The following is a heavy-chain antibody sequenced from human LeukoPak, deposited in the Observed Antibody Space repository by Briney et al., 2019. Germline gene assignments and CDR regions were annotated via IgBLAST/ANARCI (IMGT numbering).Heavy chain of an antibody. D-gene: IGHD3-22*01. CDR1: DGSIINNNHY. CDR2: ISYSEGT. J-gene: IGHJ3*02. V-gene: IGHV4-39*02. Sequence: SETLSLTCTVSDGSIINNNHYWGWTRQPPGKGLEWIGSISYSEGTAYNPSLRSRVTISVDTSKNQFSLKVSSVTAADTAVYYCAREVEYYDSSGYRPHAFDIWGQGTLVTVSS. CDR3: AREVEYYDSSGYRPHAFDI.